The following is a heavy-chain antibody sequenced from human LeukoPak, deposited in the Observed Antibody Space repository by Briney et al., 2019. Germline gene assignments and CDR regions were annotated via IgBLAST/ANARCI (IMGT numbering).Heavy chain of an antibody. D-gene: IGHD3-9*01. CDR3: ARGPTYYDILTGYTI. CDR1: GFTFSSYA. Sequence: GGSLRLSCAASGFTFSSYAMSWVRQAPGKGLEWVSAISGSGGNTYYADSVKGRFTISRDNSKNTLYLQMNSLRTEDTAVYYCARGPTYYDILTGYTIWGQGTLVTVSS. CDR2: ISGSGGNT. J-gene: IGHJ4*02. V-gene: IGHV3-23*01.